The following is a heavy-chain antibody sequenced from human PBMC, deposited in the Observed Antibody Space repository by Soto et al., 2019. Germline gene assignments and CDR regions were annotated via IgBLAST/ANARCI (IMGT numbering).Heavy chain of an antibody. V-gene: IGHV4-39*02. CDR1: GGSISYNSYY. Sequence: PSETLSLTCSVSGGSISYNSYYCGCIRQPPGKGLECFGGIFYTGTTYYSPSLKDRVTISVDTSKNSFSLNLTSVTSTDTAVYFCARLVVVAPVANAGGQGTLVTVPQ. CDR2: IFYTGTT. J-gene: IGHJ4*02. CDR3: ARLVVVAPVANA. D-gene: IGHD2-21*01.